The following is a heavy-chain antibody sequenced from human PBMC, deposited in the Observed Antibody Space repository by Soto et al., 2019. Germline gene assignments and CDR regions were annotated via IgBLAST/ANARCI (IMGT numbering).Heavy chain of an antibody. V-gene: IGHV4-59*11. J-gene: IGHJ5*02. Sequence: QVQLQESGPGLVKPSETLSLTCSVSGGSMSRHYWTWIRQSPGKGLEWIGHVYYSGSTKYNPSLKGRLIISLETSKNQFSLRLSSVTAEDTAVYYCAVMGGAYGSNNWLDPWGQGALVTVSS. D-gene: IGHD4-17*01. CDR1: GGSMSRHY. CDR3: AVMGGAYGSNNWLDP. CDR2: VYYSGST.